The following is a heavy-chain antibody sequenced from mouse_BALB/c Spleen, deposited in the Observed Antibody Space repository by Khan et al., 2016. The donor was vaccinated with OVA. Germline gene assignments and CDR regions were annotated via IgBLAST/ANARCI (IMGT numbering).Heavy chain of an antibody. CDR2: IWRDGST. V-gene: IGHV2-3*01. D-gene: IGHD1-2*01. Sequence: QVQLKESGPGLVAPSQCLSITCTVSGFSLTSYGVNWVRQPPGKGLEWLGVIWRDGSTNYHSDLLSRLSINKDNSKSQVFLQLNSLQTDDTATYFCARFTAATRNFCAMDYWGQGTSVTVSS. CDR1: GFSLTSYG. CDR3: ARFTAATRNFCAMDY. J-gene: IGHJ4*01.